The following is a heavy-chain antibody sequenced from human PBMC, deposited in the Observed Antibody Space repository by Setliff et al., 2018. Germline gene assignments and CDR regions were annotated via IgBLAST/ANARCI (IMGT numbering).Heavy chain of an antibody. J-gene: IGHJ6*03. D-gene: IGHD3-10*01. CDR3: ARHVGIRGRGYNYYDYFMGV. V-gene: IGHV4-39*01. Sequence: SETLSLTCTVSGGSISTNTYFWGWIRQPTGKGLEWIGNTYYSGDTYYNPSLTSPVTISVNTSRNQFSLKLSSVTATDTAIYYCARHVGIRGRGYNYYDYFMGVWGKGTTVTVS. CDR1: GGSISTNTYF. CDR2: TYYSGDT.